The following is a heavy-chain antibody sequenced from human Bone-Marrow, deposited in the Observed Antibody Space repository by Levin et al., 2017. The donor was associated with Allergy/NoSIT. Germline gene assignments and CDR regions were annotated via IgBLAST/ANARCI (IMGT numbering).Heavy chain of an antibody. V-gene: IGHV3-53*01. CDR3: ARFHWSEGSFEF. CDR2: IYSGGGT. D-gene: IGHD2-8*02. CDR1: GFSITKNY. J-gene: IGHJ4*02. Sequence: PGGSLRLSCTASGFSITKNYMSWVRQAPGKGLEWVALIYSGGGTFLSDSLKGRFAISRDRSKDTLYLQMDNLRADDTATYYCARFHWSEGSFEFWGPGTLVTVSS.